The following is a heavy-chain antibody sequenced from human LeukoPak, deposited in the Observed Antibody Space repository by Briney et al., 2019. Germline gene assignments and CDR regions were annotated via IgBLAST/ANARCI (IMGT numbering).Heavy chain of an antibody. Sequence: ASVKVSCKASGYTFTGYYMHWVRQAPGQGLVWMGWINPNSGDTNYAQEFQGRVTMTRDTSISTAYMELSRLKPDDTAVYYCASGYCSGGPCYVYDYWGQGTLVTVSS. CDR2: INPNSGDT. J-gene: IGHJ4*02. D-gene: IGHD2-15*01. CDR1: GYTFTGYY. CDR3: ASGYCSGGPCYVYDY. V-gene: IGHV1-2*02.